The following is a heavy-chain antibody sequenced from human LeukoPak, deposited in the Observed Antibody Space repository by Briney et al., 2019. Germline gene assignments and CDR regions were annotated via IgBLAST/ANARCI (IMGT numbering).Heavy chain of an antibody. J-gene: IGHJ4*02. V-gene: IGHV1-18*01. CDR2: ISAYSGNT. Sequence: APVKVSCKASGYTFTSYGISWVRQAPGQGLEWMGWISAYSGNTNYAQKLQGRVTMTTDTSTSTAYMELRSLRSDDTAVYYCARDLYGAIKIDYWGQGTLVTVSS. CDR3: ARDLYGAIKIDY. D-gene: IGHD2-2*02. CDR1: GYTFTSYG.